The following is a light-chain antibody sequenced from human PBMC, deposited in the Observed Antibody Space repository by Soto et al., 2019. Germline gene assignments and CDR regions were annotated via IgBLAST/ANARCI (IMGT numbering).Light chain of an antibody. J-gene: IGKJ4*01. Sequence: EIVLTQSPDTLSLSPGERATLSCRASQSVSSSFLAWYHQKPGQAPRLLIYRASSRATGIPDRFTGSGSGTDFTLTISRLEPEDFAVYYCQRYESSPLTFGGGTKVEIK. V-gene: IGKV3-20*01. CDR2: RAS. CDR1: QSVSSSF. CDR3: QRYESSPLT.